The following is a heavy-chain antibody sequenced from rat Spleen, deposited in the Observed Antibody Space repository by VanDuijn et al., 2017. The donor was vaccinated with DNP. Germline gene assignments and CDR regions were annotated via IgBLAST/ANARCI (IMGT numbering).Heavy chain of an antibody. CDR2: IIYDGSST. V-gene: IGHV5S10*01. D-gene: IGHD5-1*01. Sequence: EVQLVESGGGLVQPGNSLKLSCAASGFTFSDYAMAWVRQSPKKGLEWVATIIYDGSSTYYRDSVKGRFTISRDNAKSTLYLQMDSLRSEDTATYYCATPSLGWGQGVMVTVSS. CDR1: GFTFSDYA. J-gene: IGHJ2*01. CDR3: ATPSLG.